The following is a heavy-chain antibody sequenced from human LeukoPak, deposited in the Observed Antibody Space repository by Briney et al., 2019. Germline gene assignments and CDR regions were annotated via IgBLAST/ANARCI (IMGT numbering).Heavy chain of an antibody. CDR3: ARDHCSSTSCYSLLYYYGMDV. D-gene: IGHD2-2*01. CDR2: IYHSGST. J-gene: IGHJ6*02. CDR1: GGSISSSNW. Sequence: PSETLSLTCAVSGGSISSSNWWSWVRQPPGKGLEWIGEIYHSGSTNYNPSLKSRVIISVDKSKNQFSLKLSSVTAADTAVYYCARDHCSSTSCYSLLYYYGMDVWGQGTTVTVSS. V-gene: IGHV4-4*02.